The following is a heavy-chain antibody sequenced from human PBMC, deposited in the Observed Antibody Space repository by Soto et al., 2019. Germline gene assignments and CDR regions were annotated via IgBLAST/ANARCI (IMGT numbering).Heavy chain of an antibody. J-gene: IGHJ5*02. CDR3: ARRDGYPSWFDP. CDR1: GGSISSGGYS. D-gene: IGHD5-12*01. V-gene: IGHV4-61*08. CDR2: IFYSGST. Sequence: SETLSLTCAVSGGSISSGGYSWSWIRQPPGKGLEWIGYIFYSGSTNYNPSLKSRVTISVDTSKNQFSLKLSSVTAADTAVYYCARRDGYPSWFDPWGQGTLVTVSS.